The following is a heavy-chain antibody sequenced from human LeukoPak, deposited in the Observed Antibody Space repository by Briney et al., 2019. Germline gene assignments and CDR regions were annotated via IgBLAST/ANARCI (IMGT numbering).Heavy chain of an antibody. CDR3: ASGPPFLKYFEY. J-gene: IGHJ4*02. CDR2: ISVGAEYI. CDR1: GFTFSNYA. Sequence: GGSLRLSCAASGFTFSNYAINWARQAPGKGLEWVSTISVGAEYIFYADSVKGRFTISRDDSNNALYLQMHSLRAEDTALYYCASGPPFLKYFEYWGQGTLVTVSS. D-gene: IGHD2-15*01. V-gene: IGHV3-23*01.